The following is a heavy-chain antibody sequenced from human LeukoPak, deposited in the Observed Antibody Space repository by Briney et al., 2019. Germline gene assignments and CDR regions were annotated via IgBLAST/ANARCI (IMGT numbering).Heavy chain of an antibody. Sequence: GEPLQTSCMGSSSSITNYWNIWVRQLPGKGLEGMGRFNPSDSYTNYSPSFQGPVTISADTSNSTAYLQWSGLTASDTAIDYCARLGPRYDCVMDVWGQGASVTVSS. CDR3: ARLGPRYDCVMDV. V-gene: IGHV5-10-1*01. CDR1: SSSITNYW. D-gene: IGHD6-13*01. J-gene: IGHJ6*01. CDR2: FNPSDSYT.